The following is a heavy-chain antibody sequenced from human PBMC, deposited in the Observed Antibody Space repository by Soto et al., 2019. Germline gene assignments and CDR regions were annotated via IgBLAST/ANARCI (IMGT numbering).Heavy chain of an antibody. D-gene: IGHD6-13*01. CDR1: GYTFTSYG. CDR3: ASDIAAAGDFDY. Sequence: QVQLVQSGAEVKKPGASVKVSCKASGYTFTSYGISWVRQAPGQGLEWMGWISAYNGNTNYAQKPQGRVTMTTDTSTSTAYMELRSLSSDDRAVYYCASDIAAAGDFDYWGQGTLVTVSS. J-gene: IGHJ4*02. CDR2: ISAYNGNT. V-gene: IGHV1-18*01.